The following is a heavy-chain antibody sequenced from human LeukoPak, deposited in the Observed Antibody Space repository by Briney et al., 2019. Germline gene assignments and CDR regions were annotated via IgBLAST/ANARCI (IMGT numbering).Heavy chain of an antibody. J-gene: IGHJ5*02. V-gene: IGHV4-30-2*01. D-gene: IGHD3-22*01. CDR3: ARRSLIYYDSSGYYGWFDP. CDR2: SYHSGST. Sequence: SQTLSLTCAVSGGSISSGGYSWSWIRQPPGKGLEWIGYSYHSGSTYYNPSLKSRVTMSVDRSKNQFSLKLSSVTAADTAVYYCARRSLIYYDSSGYYGWFDPWGQGTLVTVSS. CDR1: GGSISSGGYS.